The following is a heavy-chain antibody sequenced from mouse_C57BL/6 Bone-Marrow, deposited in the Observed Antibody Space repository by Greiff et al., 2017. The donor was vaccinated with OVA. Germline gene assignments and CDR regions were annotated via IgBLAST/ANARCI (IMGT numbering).Heavy chain of an antibody. CDR1: GYTFTSYW. V-gene: IGHV1-64*01. Sequence: QVQLKQPGAELVKPGASVKLSCKASGYTFTSYWMHWVKQRPGQGLEWIGMIHPNSGSTNYNEKFKSKATLTVDKSSSTAYMQLSSLTSEDSAVYYCARSTTVVEGDYWGQGTTLTVSS. J-gene: IGHJ2*01. CDR3: ARSTTVVEGDY. D-gene: IGHD1-1*01. CDR2: IHPNSGST.